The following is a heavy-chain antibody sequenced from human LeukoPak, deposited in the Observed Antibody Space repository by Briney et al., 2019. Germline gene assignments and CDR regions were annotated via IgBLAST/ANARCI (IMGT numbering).Heavy chain of an antibody. D-gene: IGHD3-10*01. J-gene: IGHJ4*02. Sequence: PSETLSLTCTVSGGSISSSSYYWGWIRQPPGKGLEWIGSIYYSGSTYYNPSLKSRVTISVDTSKIQFSLKLSSVTAADTAVYYCAGDYYGSGSPGYWGQGTLVTVSS. V-gene: IGHV4-39*01. CDR1: GGSISSSSYY. CDR2: IYYSGST. CDR3: AGDYYGSGSPGY.